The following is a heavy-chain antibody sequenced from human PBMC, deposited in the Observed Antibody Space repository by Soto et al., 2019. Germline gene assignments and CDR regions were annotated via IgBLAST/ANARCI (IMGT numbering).Heavy chain of an antibody. CDR2: IWYDGSNK. J-gene: IGHJ4*02. V-gene: IGHV3-33*01. D-gene: IGHD2-2*01. CDR3: ARAGGYCSSTSCPAPFDY. Sequence: QVQLVESGGGVVQPGRSLRLSCAASGFTFRTYGMHWVRQAPGKGLQWVTVIWYDGSNKYYADSVKGRFTISRDNSKNTLYLQMNSLRAEDTAVYYCARAGGYCSSTSCPAPFDYWGQGTLVTVSS. CDR1: GFTFRTYG.